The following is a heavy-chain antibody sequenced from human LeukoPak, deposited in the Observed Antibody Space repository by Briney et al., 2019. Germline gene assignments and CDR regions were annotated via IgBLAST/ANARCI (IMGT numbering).Heavy chain of an antibody. CDR1: GYTFTSYD. J-gene: IGHJ6*03. CDR2: MNPNSGNT. V-gene: IGHV1-8*01. CDR3: ARGPSGADTYYMDV. Sequence: ASVTVSCKASGYTFTSYDINWLRQAPGQGGEGMGWMNPNSGNTGYAQKFQGRVTMTRNTSISTAYMELSSLRSEDTAVYYCARGPSGADTYYMDVWGKGTTVTVSS. D-gene: IGHD3-10*01.